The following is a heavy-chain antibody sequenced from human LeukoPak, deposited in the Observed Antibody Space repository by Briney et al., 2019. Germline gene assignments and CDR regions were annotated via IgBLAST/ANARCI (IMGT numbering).Heavy chain of an antibody. CDR3: VSGDYGNY. V-gene: IGHV3-74*01. CDR1: GFALSSYW. D-gene: IGHD4-17*01. CDR2: VNSDGSSR. Sequence: GGSLRLSCAASGFALSSYWRHWARQAPGKGLVWVSRVNSDGSSRNYAHSVEGRFTVSRDNAKNTLFLQMNSLRVEDTALYYCVSGDYGNYWGQGTLVTVSS. J-gene: IGHJ4*02.